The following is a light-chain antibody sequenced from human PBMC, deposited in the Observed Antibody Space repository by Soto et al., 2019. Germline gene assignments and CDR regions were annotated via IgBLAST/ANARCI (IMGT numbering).Light chain of an antibody. J-gene: IGKJ4*01. Sequence: ENVLTQSPGTLYLSPGERATLSCRASQSVSGNYLAWYQHKPGQAPRLLIYGASSRATGIADRFSGSGSGTDFTLTISRLEPEDFAVYYCHQYGSSPLPGGSPLPFGGGTKVEIK. V-gene: IGKV3-20*01. CDR1: QSVSGNY. CDR3: HQYGSSPLPGGSPLP. CDR2: GAS.